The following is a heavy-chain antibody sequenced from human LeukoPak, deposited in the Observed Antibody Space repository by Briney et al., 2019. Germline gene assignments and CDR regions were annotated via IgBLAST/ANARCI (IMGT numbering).Heavy chain of an antibody. J-gene: IGHJ4*02. CDR3: ARLTGENDY. CDR1: GGSFSGYY. CDR2: INHSGST. Sequence: SETLSLTCAVYGGSFSGYYWSWIRQPPGKGLEWIGEINHSGSTNYNPSLKGRVTISVDTSKNQFSLKLSSVTAADTAVYYCARLTGENDYWGQGTLVTVSS. D-gene: IGHD7-27*01. V-gene: IGHV4-34*01.